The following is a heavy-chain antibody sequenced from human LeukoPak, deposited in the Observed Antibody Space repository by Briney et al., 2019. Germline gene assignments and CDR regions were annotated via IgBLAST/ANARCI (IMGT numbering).Heavy chain of an antibody. V-gene: IGHV4-39*07. Sequence: SETLSLTCTVSGGSISSSSYYWGWIRQPPGKGLEWIGSIYYSGSTYYNPSLKSRVTISVDTSKNQFSLKLSSVTAADTAVYYCARTPRGSYSGAYAFDIWGQGTMVTVSS. CDR3: ARTPRGSYSGAYAFDI. CDR2: IYYSGST. D-gene: IGHD1-26*01. CDR1: GGSISSSSYY. J-gene: IGHJ3*02.